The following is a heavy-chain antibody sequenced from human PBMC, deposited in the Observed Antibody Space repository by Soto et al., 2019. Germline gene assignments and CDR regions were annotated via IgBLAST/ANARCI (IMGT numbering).Heavy chain of an antibody. D-gene: IGHD4-17*01. Sequence: PGGSLRLSCATSGFTFGSYAMSWVRQAPGKGLEWVSLISGSGFNTYYADSVKGRFTISRDNSKNTLYLQMNSLRAEDTAVYYCVRSRWLYAIDYWGRGVLVTVSS. J-gene: IGHJ4*01. CDR3: VRSRWLYAIDY. V-gene: IGHV3-23*01. CDR1: GFTFGSYA. CDR2: ISGSGFNT.